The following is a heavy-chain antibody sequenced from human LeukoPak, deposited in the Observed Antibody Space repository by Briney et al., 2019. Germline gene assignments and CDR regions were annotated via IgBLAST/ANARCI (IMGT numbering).Heavy chain of an antibody. CDR3: ARQVAAAAFDI. V-gene: IGHV4-59*08. J-gene: IGHJ3*02. D-gene: IGHD6-13*01. Sequence: SETLSLTCTVSGGSISSYYWSWIQQPPGKGLEWIGYIYYSGSTNYNPSLKSRVTISVDTSKNQFSLKLSSVTAADTAVYYCARQVAAAAFDIWGQGTMVTVSS. CDR1: GGSISSYY. CDR2: IYYSGST.